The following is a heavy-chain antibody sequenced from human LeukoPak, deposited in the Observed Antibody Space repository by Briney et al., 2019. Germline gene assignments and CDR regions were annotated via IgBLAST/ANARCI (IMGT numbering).Heavy chain of an antibody. CDR3: ARDHPYSSGWYYYYYGMDV. CDR2: IYYSGST. V-gene: IGHV4-59*01. CDR1: GGSISSYY. D-gene: IGHD6-19*01. J-gene: IGHJ6*02. Sequence: SETLSLTCTVSGGSISSYYWSWIRQPPGKELEWIGYIYYSGSTNYNPFLKSRVTISVDTSKNQFSLKLSSVTAADTAVYYCARDHPYSSGWYYYYYGMDVWGQGTTVTVSS.